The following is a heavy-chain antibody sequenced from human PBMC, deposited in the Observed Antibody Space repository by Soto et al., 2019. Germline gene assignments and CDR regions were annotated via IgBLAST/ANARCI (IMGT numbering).Heavy chain of an antibody. V-gene: IGHV3-30-3*01. D-gene: IGHD3-9*01. CDR2: ISNAGNDE. CDR1: GFAFSAYA. Sequence: HPGGSLKLSCAASGFAFSAYAIHWVRQAPGKGLEWVAVISNAGNDEHYLDSVKGRFTISRDNSKNTLYLQMNSLRAEDTALYYCARDSMERHDILTGYNFDYWGQGALVTVSS. CDR3: ARDSMERHDILTGYNFDY. J-gene: IGHJ4*02.